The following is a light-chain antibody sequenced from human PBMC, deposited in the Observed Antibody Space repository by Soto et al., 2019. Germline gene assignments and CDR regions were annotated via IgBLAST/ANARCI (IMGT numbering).Light chain of an antibody. J-gene: IGKJ1*01. CDR2: DVS. V-gene: IGKV1-5*01. CDR1: QTISTW. CDR3: QQYDNSRT. Sequence: VHMTHSPSTLSASVLYRVTITFRASQTISTWVAWYQQKPGKAPKLLIYDVSILESGVPSRFSGSGSGTEFTLTITSLQPEDFAVYYCQQYDNSRTFGQGTKVDIK.